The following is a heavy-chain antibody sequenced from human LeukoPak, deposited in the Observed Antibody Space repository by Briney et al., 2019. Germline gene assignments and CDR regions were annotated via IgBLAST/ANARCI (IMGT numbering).Heavy chain of an antibody. D-gene: IGHD3-16*02. CDR3: ARSFADFVWGSYPSSY. CDR1: GFTFSSYS. CDR2: ITGSSSYI. J-gene: IGHJ4*02. V-gene: IGHV3-21*01. Sequence: GGSLRLSCAASGFTFSSYSMNWVRQAPGKGLEWVSSITGSSSYIHYADSVKGRFTISRDNAKNSLYLQMNSLRAEDTAVYYCARSFADFVWGSYPSSYWGQGILVTVSS.